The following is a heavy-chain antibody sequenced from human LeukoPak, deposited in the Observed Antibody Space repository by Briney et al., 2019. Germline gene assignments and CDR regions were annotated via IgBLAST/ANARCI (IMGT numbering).Heavy chain of an antibody. Sequence: GASVKVSCKASGYTFTGYYMHWVRQAPGQGLEWMGWINPNSGGTNYAQKFQGRVTMTRDTSISTAYMELSSLRSEDTAVYYCTPRLGFDPWGQGTLVTVSS. CDR2: INPNSGGT. V-gene: IGHV1-2*02. CDR1: GYTFTGYY. J-gene: IGHJ5*02. D-gene: IGHD3-9*01. CDR3: TPRLGFDP.